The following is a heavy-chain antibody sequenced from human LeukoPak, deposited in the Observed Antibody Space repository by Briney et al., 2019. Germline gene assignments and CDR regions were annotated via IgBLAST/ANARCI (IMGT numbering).Heavy chain of an antibody. CDR3: ANYYDFWSGSLDY. CDR1: GLTFSSSW. CDR2: INPDGNKK. V-gene: IGHV3-7*03. Sequence: GGSLRLSCAVSGLTFSSSWMDWVRQAPGKGLEWVASINPDGNKKYSADSVKGRFTISRDNAENSLYLQMNSLRAEDTAVYYCANYYDFWSGSLDYWGQGTLVTVSS. J-gene: IGHJ4*02. D-gene: IGHD3-3*01.